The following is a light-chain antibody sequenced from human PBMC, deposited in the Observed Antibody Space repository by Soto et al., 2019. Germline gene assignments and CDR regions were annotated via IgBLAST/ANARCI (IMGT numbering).Light chain of an antibody. CDR2: EGT. CDR1: NSDVESYNL. Sequence: QSALTQPASVSGSPGQSITISCTGTNSDVESYNLVSWFRQHPGEAPKLIVYEGTKRPSGVSNRFSGSKSGNPASLTISGLQAEDEANYYCCSYAGTATVFGTGTKATVL. J-gene: IGLJ1*01. V-gene: IGLV2-23*03. CDR3: CSYAGTATV.